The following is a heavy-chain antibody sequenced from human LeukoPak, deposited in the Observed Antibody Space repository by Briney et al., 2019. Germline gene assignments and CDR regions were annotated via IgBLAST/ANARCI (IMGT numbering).Heavy chain of an antibody. CDR3: ARGVRDSSALDAFDI. V-gene: IGHV4-38-2*02. D-gene: IGHD3-22*01. J-gene: IGHJ3*02. CDR2: IYHSGST. Sequence: SETLSLTCSVSTYSISSAYYWGWIRQPPGKGLQWIGSIYHSGSTSYNPSLKSRVTISVDTSKNQFSLKLSSVTAADTAVYYCARGVRDSSALDAFDIWGQGTMVTVSS. CDR1: TYSISSAYY.